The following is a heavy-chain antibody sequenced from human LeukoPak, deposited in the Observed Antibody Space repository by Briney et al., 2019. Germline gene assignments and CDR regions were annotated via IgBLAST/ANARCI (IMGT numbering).Heavy chain of an antibody. CDR2: IYYSGST. J-gene: IGHJ6*02. Sequence: SETLSLTCTVSGGSLSSYYWTWIRQPPGKGLERIGYIYYSGSTSYNPSLKSRVTISLDTSKNQFSLKVTSMTAADTAVYYWATLGFCSGGSCYDYYGMGVWGQGTTVTVSS. CDR3: ATLGFCSGGSCYDYYGMGV. CDR1: GGSLSSYY. D-gene: IGHD2-15*01. V-gene: IGHV4-59*01.